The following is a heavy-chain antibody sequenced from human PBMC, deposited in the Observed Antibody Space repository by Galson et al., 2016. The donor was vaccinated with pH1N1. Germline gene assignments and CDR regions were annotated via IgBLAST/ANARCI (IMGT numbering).Heavy chain of an antibody. D-gene: IGHD7-27*01. CDR1: EYTFTDYY. V-gene: IGHV1-2*02. CDR3: ARDPKGTWGTGAYFDL. CDR2: INPTSGAT. Sequence: SVKVSCKASEYTFTDYYMHWIRQAPGQRLEWMAWINPTSGATNYAQNFQSRITLTWDTSISTSYMSTSYMDLRSLTSDDTAVYYCARDPKGTWGTGAYFDLWGQGTLVTVSS. J-gene: IGHJ4*02.